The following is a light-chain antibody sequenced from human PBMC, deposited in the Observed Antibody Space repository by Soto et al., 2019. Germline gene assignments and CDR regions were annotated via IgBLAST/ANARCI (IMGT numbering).Light chain of an antibody. V-gene: IGKV1-5*03. CDR1: QSISSW. J-gene: IGKJ5*01. CDR3: QQYKTYGT. CDR2: KAS. Sequence: DIQLTQSHCTLSGSVGHRFTVTCRASQSISSWLAWYQQKPGKAPKLLIYKASSLESWVPTRFSGSGSGIEFTLTISSLQPDDFATYYCQQYKTYGTVGQGTRLEI.